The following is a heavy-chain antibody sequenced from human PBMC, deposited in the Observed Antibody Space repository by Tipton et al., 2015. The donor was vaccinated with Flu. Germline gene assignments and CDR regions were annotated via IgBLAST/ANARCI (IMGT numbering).Heavy chain of an antibody. CDR3: AIFTVTTASGGDY. CDR2: INHSGST. Sequence: TLSLTCTVSGGSFSGYYWSWIRQPPGKGLEWIGEINHSGSTNYNPSLKSRVTISVDTSKNQFSLKLSSVTAADTAVYYCAIFTVTTASGGDYWGQGTLVTVSS. J-gene: IGHJ4*02. D-gene: IGHD4-11*01. CDR1: GGSFSGYY. V-gene: IGHV4-34*01.